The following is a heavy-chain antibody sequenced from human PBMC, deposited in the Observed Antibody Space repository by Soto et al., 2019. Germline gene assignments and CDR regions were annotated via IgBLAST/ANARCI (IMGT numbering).Heavy chain of an antibody. CDR2: IYYSGST. D-gene: IGHD4-17*01. CDR1: GGSISSSSYY. Sequence: QLQLQESGPGLVKPSETLSLTCTVSGGSISSSSYYWGWIRQPPGKGLEWIGSIYYSGSTYYNPSLQSGVTISEDTSKNQFSLKLSSVTAADTAVYYCAGGYGDYVYAFAIWGQGTMVTVSS. CDR3: AGGYGDYVYAFAI. V-gene: IGHV4-39*01. J-gene: IGHJ3*02.